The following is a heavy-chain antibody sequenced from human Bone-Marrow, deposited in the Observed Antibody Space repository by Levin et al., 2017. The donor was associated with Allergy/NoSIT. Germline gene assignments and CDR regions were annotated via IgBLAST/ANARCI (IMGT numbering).Heavy chain of an antibody. Sequence: GESLKISCKASGYTFTGYYMHWVRQAPGQGLEWMGWINPNSGGTNYAQKFQGRVTMTRDTSISTAYMELSRLRSDDTAVYYCARVLLWFGEIIDAFDIWGQGTMVTVSS. J-gene: IGHJ3*02. V-gene: IGHV1-2*02. CDR1: GYTFTGYY. CDR3: ARVLLWFGEIIDAFDI. CDR2: INPNSGGT. D-gene: IGHD3-10*01.